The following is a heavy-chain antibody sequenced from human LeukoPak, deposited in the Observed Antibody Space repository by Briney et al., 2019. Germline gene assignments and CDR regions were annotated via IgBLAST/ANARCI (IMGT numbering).Heavy chain of an antibody. V-gene: IGHV3-23*01. CDR1: GFTLSSIA. D-gene: IGHD1-1*01. Sequence: SGGSLRLSCAAPGFTLSSIAMTWAPQAPGKGLEWVSAISGSGGSTYYADSVKGRFTISRDNSKNTLYLQMNSLRAEDTAVYYCAKDRTTYLFDYWGQGTLVTVSS. CDR2: ISGSGGST. CDR3: AKDRTTYLFDY. J-gene: IGHJ4*02.